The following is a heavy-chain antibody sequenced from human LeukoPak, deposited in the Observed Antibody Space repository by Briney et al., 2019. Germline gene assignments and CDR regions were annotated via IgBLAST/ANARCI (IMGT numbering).Heavy chain of an antibody. Sequence: PSETLSLTCTVSGGSISSYYWSWIRQPAGKGLEWIGRIYTSGSTNYNPSLKSRVTMSVDTSKNQFSLKLSSVTAADTAVYYCASQRATLGYCGGGACRLDYWGQGTLVTVS. CDR3: ASQRATLGYCGGGACRLDY. J-gene: IGHJ4*02. CDR1: GGSISSYY. V-gene: IGHV4-4*07. D-gene: IGHD2-15*01. CDR2: IYTSGST.